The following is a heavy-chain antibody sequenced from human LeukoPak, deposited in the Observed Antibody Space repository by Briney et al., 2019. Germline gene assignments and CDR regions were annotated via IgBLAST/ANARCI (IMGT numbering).Heavy chain of an antibody. D-gene: IGHD3-22*01. CDR1: GYSFIGYY. V-gene: IGHV1-2*02. J-gene: IGHJ5*02. CDR2: INPKSGVT. CDR3: ARGYYDSSGYYGNWFDP. Sequence: ASVKVSCKTSGYSFIGYYLHWVRQAPGQGPEWMGWINPKSGVTEYTPKLQGRVTLTRDTSTSTAYMELSSLRSEDTAVYYCARGYYDSSGYYGNWFDPWGQGTLVTVSS.